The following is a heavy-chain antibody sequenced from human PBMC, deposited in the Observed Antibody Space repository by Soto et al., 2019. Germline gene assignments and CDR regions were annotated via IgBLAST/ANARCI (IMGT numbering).Heavy chain of an antibody. Sequence: QVQLVQSGAEVKKPGASVKVSCKASGYTFTSYGISWVRQAPGQGLEWMGWISAYNGNTNYAQKLQGRVTMTTDTSTSTAYMELRSLRSDDTAVYYCARDPFRWLHQNPSLFVQNLMDYWGPGTLVTVSS. CDR3: ARDPFRWLHQNPSLFVQNLMDY. CDR2: ISAYNGNT. CDR1: GYTFTSYG. D-gene: IGHD5-12*01. V-gene: IGHV1-18*01. J-gene: IGHJ4*02.